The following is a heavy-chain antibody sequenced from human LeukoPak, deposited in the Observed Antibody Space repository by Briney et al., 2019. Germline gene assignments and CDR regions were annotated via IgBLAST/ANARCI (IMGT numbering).Heavy chain of an antibody. D-gene: IGHD5-12*01. Sequence: SETLSLTCTVSGGSISSSSYYWGWIRQPPGKGLEWIGSIYYSGSTCYNPSLKSRVTISVDTSKNQFSLKLSSVTAADTAVYYCARHYSGYDYDYWGQGTLVTVSS. CDR2: IYYSGST. J-gene: IGHJ4*02. CDR3: ARHYSGYDYDY. V-gene: IGHV4-39*01. CDR1: GGSISSSSYY.